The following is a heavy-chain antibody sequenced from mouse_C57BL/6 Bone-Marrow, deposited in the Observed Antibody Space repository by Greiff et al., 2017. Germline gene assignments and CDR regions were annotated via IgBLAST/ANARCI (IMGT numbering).Heavy chain of an antibody. CDR3: AGWGGSSPFDY. V-gene: IGHV1-54*01. D-gene: IGHD1-1*01. J-gene: IGHJ2*01. CDR2: INPGSGGT. CDR1: GYAFTNYS. Sequence: QVQLQQSGAELVRPGTSVKVSCKASGYAFTNYSIEWVKQRPGKGLEWIGVINPGSGGTNYTEKFKGQATLSADNSSSTAYMQLISLASEDSEVYFCAGWGGSSPFDYWGQGTTLTVSS.